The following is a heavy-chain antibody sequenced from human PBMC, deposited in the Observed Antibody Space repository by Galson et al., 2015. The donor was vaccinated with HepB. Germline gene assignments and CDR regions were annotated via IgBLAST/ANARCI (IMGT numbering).Heavy chain of an antibody. CDR2: ISWNSGSI. CDR3: AKGEYCSSTSCPGAFDI. D-gene: IGHD2-2*01. CDR1: GFTFDDYA. V-gene: IGHV3-9*01. Sequence: SLRLSCAASGFTFDDYAMHWVRQAPGKGLEWVSGISWNSGSIGYADSVKGRFTISRDNAKNSLYLQMNSLRAEDTALYYCAKGEYCSSTSCPGAFDIWGQGTMVTVSS. J-gene: IGHJ3*02.